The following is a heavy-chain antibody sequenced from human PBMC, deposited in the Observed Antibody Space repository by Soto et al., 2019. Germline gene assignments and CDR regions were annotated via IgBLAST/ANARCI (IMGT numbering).Heavy chain of an antibody. J-gene: IGHJ6*02. V-gene: IGHV4-59*01. CDR1: GASISRYY. D-gene: IGHD2-21*02. Sequence: PSETLSLTCTVSGASISRYYWSWIRQSPGKGLEWIGYLYNTGSTIYNPSLKSRVTISVDTSKNQFSLKMNSVTAADTAVYYCARDLWCYCGVDRYLLDVSGQGSTVIVSS. CDR2: LYNTGST. CDR3: ARDLWCYCGVDRYLLDV.